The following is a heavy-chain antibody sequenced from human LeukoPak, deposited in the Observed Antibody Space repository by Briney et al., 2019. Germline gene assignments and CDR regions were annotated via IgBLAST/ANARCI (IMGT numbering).Heavy chain of an antibody. D-gene: IGHD6-6*01. CDR3: ARASYSSSGNYYFDY. CDR2: IYSGGST. J-gene: IGHJ4*02. Sequence: GGSLRLSCAASGFTVSSNYMSWVRQAPGKGLEWVSVIYSGGSTYYADSVKGRFTISRDNAKNSLYLQMNSLRAEDTAVYYCARASYSSSGNYYFDYWGQGTLVTVSS. V-gene: IGHV3-53*01. CDR1: GFTVSSNY.